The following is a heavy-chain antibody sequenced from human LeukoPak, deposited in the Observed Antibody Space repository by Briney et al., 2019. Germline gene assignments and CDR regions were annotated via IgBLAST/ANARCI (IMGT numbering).Heavy chain of an antibody. CDR2: IYYSGST. CDR1: GGSISSGGYY. D-gene: IGHD1-1*01. CDR3: ARTGRDGYNYGSIYYFDY. J-gene: IGHJ4*02. V-gene: IGHV4-31*03. Sequence: SQTLSLTCTVSGGSISSGGYYWSWIRQHPGKGLEWIGYIYYSGSTYYNPSLKSRVTISADTSKSQFSLRLSSVSAADTAVYYCARTGRDGYNYGSIYYFDYWGQGTLVTVSS.